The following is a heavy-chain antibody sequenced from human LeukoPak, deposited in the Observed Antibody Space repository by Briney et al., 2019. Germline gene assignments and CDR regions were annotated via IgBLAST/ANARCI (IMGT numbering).Heavy chain of an antibody. CDR2: IYYSGST. V-gene: IGHV4-59*02. CDR3: ARAYGSGSYSVIARVDY. Sequence: SETLSLTCTVSGASVSSYYWSWIRQPPGKGLEWIGYIYYSGSTRYNPSLKNRVTISLETSKNQFSPKMSAVTAADTAVYYCARAYGSGSYSVIARVDYWGQGTLVTVSS. D-gene: IGHD3-10*01. J-gene: IGHJ4*02. CDR1: GASVSSYY.